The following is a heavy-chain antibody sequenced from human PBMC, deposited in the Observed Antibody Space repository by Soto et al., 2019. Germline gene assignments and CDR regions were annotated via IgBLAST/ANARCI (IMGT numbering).Heavy chain of an antibody. D-gene: IGHD5-18*01. CDR3: ARDQWIPGRGSYYYMDV. Sequence: SETLSLTCTVSGGSISSYYWSWIRQPPGKGLEWIGYIYYSGSTNYNPSLKSRVTISVDTSKNQFSLKLSSVTAADTAVYYCARDQWIPGRGSYYYMDVWGKGTTVTVSS. CDR1: GGSISSYY. V-gene: IGHV4-59*01. J-gene: IGHJ6*03. CDR2: IYYSGST.